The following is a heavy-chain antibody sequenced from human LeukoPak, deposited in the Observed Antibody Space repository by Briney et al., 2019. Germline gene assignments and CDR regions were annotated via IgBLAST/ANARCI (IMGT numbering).Heavy chain of an antibody. D-gene: IGHD3-22*01. Sequence: SETLSLTCTVSGVSIRSYYWSWIRQPAGKGLEWIGRFHTSGSTNYNPSLKSRVTISVDTSKNQFSLKLSSVTAADTAVYSCARDTYYYDSSGYYYFDYWGQGTLVTVSS. CDR1: GVSIRSYY. CDR3: ARDTYYYDSSGYYYFDY. V-gene: IGHV4-4*07. J-gene: IGHJ4*02. CDR2: FHTSGST.